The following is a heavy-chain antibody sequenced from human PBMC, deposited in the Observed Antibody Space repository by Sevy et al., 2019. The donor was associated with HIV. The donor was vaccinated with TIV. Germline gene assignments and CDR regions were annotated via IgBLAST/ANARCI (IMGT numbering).Heavy chain of an antibody. V-gene: IGHV3-49*03. CDR1: GFTFGDYA. CDR3: TRPLATADTPEQFFDY. CDR2: IRRNSHEPYGGTT. D-gene: IGHD5-12*01. J-gene: IGHJ4*02. Sequence: GGSLRLSCTSSGFTFGDYAMSWFRQAPGKGLEWVAFIRRNSHEPYGGTTEYAASVKGRFTISRDDSKSIAYLQMNSLKTEDTAVYYCTRPLATADTPEQFFDYWGQGILVTVSS.